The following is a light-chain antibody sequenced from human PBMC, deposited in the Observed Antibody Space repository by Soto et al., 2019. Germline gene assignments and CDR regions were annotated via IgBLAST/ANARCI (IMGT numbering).Light chain of an antibody. Sequence: HSALTQPASVSGSPGQSITISCTGTNNDVGGFNFVSWYQQRPGNVPKLLIYDVDDRPSGGSNRFSGSRSANTASLTISGLQAEDEADYYCSSYTSRSTVIFGGGTKVTVL. J-gene: IGLJ2*01. V-gene: IGLV2-14*01. CDR1: NNDVGGFNF. CDR2: DVD. CDR3: SSYTSRSTVI.